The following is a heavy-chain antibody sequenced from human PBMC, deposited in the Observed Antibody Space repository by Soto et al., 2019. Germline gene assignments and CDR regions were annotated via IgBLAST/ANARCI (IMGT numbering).Heavy chain of an antibody. D-gene: IGHD6-19*01. Sequence: GESLKISCKGSGYSFTSYWIGWVRQMPGKGLEWIGIIYPGDSDTRYSPSFQGQVTISADKSISTAYLQWSSLKASDTAMYYCARHGSIAVAGTEYNWFDPWGQGTLVNVSS. CDR3: ARHGSIAVAGTEYNWFDP. CDR2: IYPGDSDT. J-gene: IGHJ5*02. CDR1: GYSFTSYW. V-gene: IGHV5-51*01.